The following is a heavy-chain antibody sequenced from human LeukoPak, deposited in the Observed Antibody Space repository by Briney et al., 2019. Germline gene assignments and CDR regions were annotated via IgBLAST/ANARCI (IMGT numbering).Heavy chain of an antibody. Sequence: GASVKVSCKTSGYTFIAYHIHWVRQAPGQGLEWMGWINPNTGGTNYAQKFQGRVTMTRDTSISTAYMDLTRLRYDDTAVYFCARVGESAYNLLGSWGQGALVTVSS. CDR1: GYTFIAYH. V-gene: IGHV1-2*02. J-gene: IGHJ5*02. CDR2: INPNTGGT. D-gene: IGHD5-24*01. CDR3: ARVGESAYNLLGS.